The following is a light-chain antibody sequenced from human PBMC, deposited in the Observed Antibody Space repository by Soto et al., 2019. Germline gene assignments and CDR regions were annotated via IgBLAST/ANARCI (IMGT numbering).Light chain of an antibody. J-gene: IGKJ5*01. V-gene: IGKV2-28*01. CDR2: VAS. CDR1: QSIQHRSGYHY. Sequence: EIMMTRSPLSLPVTPRWSASISCRSRQSIQHRSGYHYVAWYLQKPGQPPQPLIYVASNRASGVPARFSGSGSGTDFTLTISSVEPEDVGVYYCMQALKSCTFGQGTRLEIK. CDR3: MQALKSCT.